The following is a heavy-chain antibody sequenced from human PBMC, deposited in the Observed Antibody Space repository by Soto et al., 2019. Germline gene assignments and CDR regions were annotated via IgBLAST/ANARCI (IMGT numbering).Heavy chain of an antibody. D-gene: IGHD6-25*01. CDR2: ISPGNGNT. CDR3: ARTAAKIPTPFDY. Sequence: GASVKVSCKAFGYSFSSYSMHWVRQAPGQGLEWMGWISPGNGNTKYSQKFQGRVTITRDTSASTASLKLSSVTAADTAVYYCARTAAKIPTPFDYWGQGTLVTVSS. CDR1: GYSFSSYS. V-gene: IGHV1-3*01. J-gene: IGHJ4*02.